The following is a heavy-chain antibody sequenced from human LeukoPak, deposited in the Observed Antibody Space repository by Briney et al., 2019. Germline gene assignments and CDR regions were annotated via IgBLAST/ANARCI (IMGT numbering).Heavy chain of an antibody. Sequence: GGSLRLSCAASGFTFSSHAKNWVRRAPGKGLEWVSAISGSGASTYYADSVKGRFSISRDNSENTLYLQMTSLRAEDTAVYYCAGSSSNGPSGYLEYWGHGTLVTVSS. CDR1: GFTFSSHA. CDR3: AGSSSNGPSGYLEY. CDR2: ISGSGAST. J-gene: IGHJ4*01. V-gene: IGHV3-23*01. D-gene: IGHD2-8*01.